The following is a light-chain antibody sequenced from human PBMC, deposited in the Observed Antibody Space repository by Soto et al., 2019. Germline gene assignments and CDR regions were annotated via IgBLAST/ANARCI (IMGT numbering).Light chain of an antibody. CDR2: DTS. J-gene: IGKJ4*01. CDR1: QSVSSY. V-gene: IGKV3-11*01. CDR3: QQCNSWPLT. Sequence: VLTQSPATLSLSPGERATLSCRASQSVSSYLAWYQQKPGQAPRLLIYDTSTRATGIPARFSGGGSGTDFTLTISSLESEDFAVYYCQQCNSWPLTFGGGTKVDIK.